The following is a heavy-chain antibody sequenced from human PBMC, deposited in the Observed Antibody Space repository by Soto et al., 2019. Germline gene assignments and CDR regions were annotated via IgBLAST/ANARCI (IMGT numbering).Heavy chain of an antibody. CDR3: ATLTAPTDY. CDR1: GLTFRNYF. Sequence: PGGSLRLSCVASGLTFRNYFINWIRQAPGKGPEWLSYISSDESTVFYADSVKGRFTTSRDNAQNSVYLQMNSLRAEDTAVYYCATLTAPTDYWGQGSLVTVSS. J-gene: IGHJ4*02. D-gene: IGHD2-21*02. CDR2: ISSDESTV. V-gene: IGHV3-11*01.